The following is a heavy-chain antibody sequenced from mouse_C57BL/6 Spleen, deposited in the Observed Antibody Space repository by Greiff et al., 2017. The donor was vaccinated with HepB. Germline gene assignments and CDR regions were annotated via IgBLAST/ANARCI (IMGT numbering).Heavy chain of an antibody. CDR2: IDPEDGET. CDR3: ARRSTMISYAMDY. Sequence: EVKLQESGAELVKPGASVKLSCTASGFNIKDYYMHWVKQRTEQGLEWIGRIDPEDGETKYAPKFQGKATITADTSSNTAYLQLRSLTSEDNAVYYCARRSTMISYAMDYWGQGTSVTVSS. V-gene: IGHV14-2*01. CDR1: GFNIKDYY. D-gene: IGHD2-4*01. J-gene: IGHJ4*01.